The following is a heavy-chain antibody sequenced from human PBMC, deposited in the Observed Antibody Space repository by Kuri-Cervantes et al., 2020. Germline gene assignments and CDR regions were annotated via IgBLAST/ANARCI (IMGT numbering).Heavy chain of an antibody. Sequence: AAVPVSCKASGYSFTSYDINWVRQATGQGLEWMGWMNPNSGNKGYAQKLQGRVTMTRDTSTSTVYMEPSSLRSEDTAVYYCAREGSTTCGLVSPTNYSYYGMDLWGQGTPVTVSS. CDR1: GYSFTSYD. CDR3: AREGSTTCGLVSPTNYSYYGMDL. J-gene: IGHJ6*02. D-gene: IGHD3-3*01. CDR2: MNPNSGNK. V-gene: IGHV1-8*01.